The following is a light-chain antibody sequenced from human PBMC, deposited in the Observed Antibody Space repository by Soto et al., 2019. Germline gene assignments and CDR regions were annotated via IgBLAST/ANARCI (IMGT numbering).Light chain of an antibody. CDR1: SSDVGGYNY. Sequence: QSALAQPPSASGSPRQLVTISCTGTSSDVGGYNYVSWYQQHPGKAPRLIIYEVSKRPSGVPDRCSGSKSGSTASLTVSGLQAEDEADYYCSSYAASNIHYVFGTGTKVTVL. V-gene: IGLV2-8*01. J-gene: IGLJ1*01. CDR2: EVS. CDR3: SSYAASNIHYV.